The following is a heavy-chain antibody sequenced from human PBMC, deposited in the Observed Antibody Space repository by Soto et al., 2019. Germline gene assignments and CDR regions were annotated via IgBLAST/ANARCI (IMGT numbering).Heavy chain of an antibody. CDR2: IWYDGSNK. J-gene: IGHJ6*03. CDR3: ARESSITIFGVVTYYYYMDV. D-gene: IGHD3-3*01. Sequence: GGSLRLSCAASGFTFSSYCMHWVRQAPGKGLEWVAVIWYDGSNKYYADSVKGRFTISRDNSKNTLYLQMNSLRAEDTAVYYCARESSITIFGVVTYYYYMDVWGKGTTVTVSS. V-gene: IGHV3-33*01. CDR1: GFTFSSYC.